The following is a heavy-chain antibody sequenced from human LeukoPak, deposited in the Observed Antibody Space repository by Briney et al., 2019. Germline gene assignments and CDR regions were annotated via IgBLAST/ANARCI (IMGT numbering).Heavy chain of an antibody. CDR1: GGTFASYA. Sequence: SVKVSCKPSGGTFASYAISSVRQAPGQGLEWMGGIIPIFGTANYAQKLQGRDTLTADASTSTAYMELSSLRAEDTAMCYCATKTLGYCSSTSCNSVYYYYMDVWGKGTTVTVSS. V-gene: IGHV1-69*13. CDR3: ATKTLGYCSSTSCNSVYYYYMDV. D-gene: IGHD2-2*02. J-gene: IGHJ6*03. CDR2: IIPIFGTA.